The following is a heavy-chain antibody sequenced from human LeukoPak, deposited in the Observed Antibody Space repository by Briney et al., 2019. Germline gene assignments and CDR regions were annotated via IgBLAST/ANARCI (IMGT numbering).Heavy chain of an antibody. J-gene: IGHJ4*02. Sequence: GESLETSFQGSGYHFNSYWIGWGRPMPGKGLGGRGINYHGECDTSYSPSFQGQLTTSADKSIRTAYLQWSSLKASDTAMYYCARTPEYAAAAGVFDYWGQGTLVTVSS. V-gene: IGHV5-51*01. CDR1: GYHFNSYW. CDR3: ARTPEYAAAAGVFDY. CDR2: NYHGECDT. D-gene: IGHD6-13*01.